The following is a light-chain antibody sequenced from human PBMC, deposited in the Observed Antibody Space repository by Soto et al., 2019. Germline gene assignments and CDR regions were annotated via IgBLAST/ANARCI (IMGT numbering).Light chain of an antibody. CDR3: QQSYRSPLN. CDR1: QNITNF. CDR2: GTS. J-gene: IGKJ3*01. Sequence: DIQMTQSPLSLSASVGESVTITCRARQNITNFLNWYQQKPGKPPRLLTFGTSSLQSGVPSRFRGSRSETDFSLTISGLQPEDFATYICQQSYRSPLNFGPGTRVAMK. V-gene: IGKV1-39*01.